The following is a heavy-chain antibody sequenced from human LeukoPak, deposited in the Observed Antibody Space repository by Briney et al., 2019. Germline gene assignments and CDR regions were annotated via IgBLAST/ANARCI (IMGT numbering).Heavy chain of an antibody. CDR1: GFTFTNFE. CDR2: ISYSGSTT. Sequence: PGGSLRLSCAASGFTFTNFEMNWVRQAPAKGLEWVSYISYSGSTTSYADSVKGRFTISRDNAKNSLYLQMNSLRAEDTAVYYCARAGPPAFDPWGQGTLVTVSS. CDR3: ARAGPPAFDP. V-gene: IGHV3-48*03. J-gene: IGHJ5*02.